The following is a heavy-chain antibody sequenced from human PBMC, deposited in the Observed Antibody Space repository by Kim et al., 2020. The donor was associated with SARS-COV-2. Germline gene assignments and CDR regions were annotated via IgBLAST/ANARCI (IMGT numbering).Heavy chain of an antibody. V-gene: IGHV1-18*01. Sequence: ASVMVSCKASSYSFTSYGINWLRQAPGQGLEWMGWISAYNGDSDYAHDLQDRVTMTTDISTDTAYMEVRSLRSDDTAVYYCARDSGSSWPNYNYYGMDVWGKGNTIIVSS. CDR2: ISAYNGDS. CDR1: SYSFTSYG. CDR3: ARDSGSSWPNYNYYGMDV. J-gene: IGHJ6*04. D-gene: IGHD6-13*01.